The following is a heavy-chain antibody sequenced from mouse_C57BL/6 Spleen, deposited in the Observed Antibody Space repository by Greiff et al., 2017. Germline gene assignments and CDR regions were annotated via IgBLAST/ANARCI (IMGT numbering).Heavy chain of an antibody. V-gene: IGHV1-64*01. CDR2: IHPNSGST. Sequence: QVQLQQPGAELVKPGASVKLSCKASGYTFTSYWMHWVKQRPGQGLEWLGMIHPNSGSTNYNEKFKSKATLTVDKSSSTAYMQLSSLTSEDSAVYYCAREGREYAMDYWGQGTSVTVSS. CDR3: AREGREYAMDY. CDR1: GYTFTSYW. D-gene: IGHD1-1*01. J-gene: IGHJ4*01.